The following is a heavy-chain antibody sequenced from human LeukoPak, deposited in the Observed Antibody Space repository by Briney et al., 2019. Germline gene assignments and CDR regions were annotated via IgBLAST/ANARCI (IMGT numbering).Heavy chain of an antibody. D-gene: IGHD3-3*01. Sequence: PSETLSLTCTVSGGSISSYYWNWIRQPPGKGLEYIGYIFYSGRTNYNPSLKSRVTISVDTSKNWFSLRLTSVTAADTAVYYCARGLASGYPPIPFDYWGQGTLVTVSS. CDR3: ARGLASGYPPIPFDY. V-gene: IGHV4-59*01. CDR1: GGSISSYY. J-gene: IGHJ4*02. CDR2: IFYSGRT.